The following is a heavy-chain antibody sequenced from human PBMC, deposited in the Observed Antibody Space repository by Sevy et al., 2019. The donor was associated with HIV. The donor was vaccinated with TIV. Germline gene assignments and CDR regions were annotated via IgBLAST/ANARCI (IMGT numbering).Heavy chain of an antibody. Sequence: GGSLRLSCAASGFTFSSYSMNWVRQAPGKGLEWVSSISSSSSYIYYADSVKGRFTISRDNAKNSLYLQMNSLRAEDTAVYYCARDPSGSYDNDAFDIWGQGTMATVSS. CDR3: ARDPSGSYDNDAFDI. D-gene: IGHD1-26*01. V-gene: IGHV3-21*01. J-gene: IGHJ3*02. CDR1: GFTFSSYS. CDR2: ISSSSSYI.